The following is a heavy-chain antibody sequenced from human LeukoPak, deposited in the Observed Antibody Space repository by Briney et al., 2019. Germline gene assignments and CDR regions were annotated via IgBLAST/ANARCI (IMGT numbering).Heavy chain of an antibody. V-gene: IGHV3-48*03. CDR1: GFTFSSYE. CDR2: ISSSGSTI. D-gene: IGHD2-8*01. Sequence: QPGGSLRLSCAASGFTFSSYEMNWVRQAPGKGLEWVSYISSSGSTIYYADSVKGRFTISRDNDKNSLYLQMNSLRAEDTAVYYCASSRPYCTNGVCFYFDYWGQGTLVTVSS. CDR3: ASSRPYCTNGVCFYFDY. J-gene: IGHJ4*02.